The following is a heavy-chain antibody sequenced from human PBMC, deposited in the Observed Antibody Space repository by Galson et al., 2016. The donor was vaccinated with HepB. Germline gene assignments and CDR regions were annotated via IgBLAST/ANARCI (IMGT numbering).Heavy chain of an antibody. D-gene: IGHD3-10*01. CDR1: GGSISRSSDY. CDR3: ARAVWLPLSGMDV. V-gene: IGHV4-39*07. Sequence: ETLSLTCGVSGGSISRSSDYWGWIRQPPGEGLEWIGTIYYSGSTYYNPSLNSRVTISVDTSKNRFSLKVSSVTAADTAVYYCARAVWLPLSGMDVWGQGTTVTVSS. CDR2: IYYSGST. J-gene: IGHJ6*02.